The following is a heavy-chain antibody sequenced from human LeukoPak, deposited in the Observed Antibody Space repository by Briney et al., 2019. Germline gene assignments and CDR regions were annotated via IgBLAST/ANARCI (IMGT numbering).Heavy chain of an antibody. Sequence: PGGSLRLSCAASGFTFSSYAMSWVRQAPGKGLEWVSAISGSGGSTYYADSVKGRFTISRDNSKNTLYLQMNSLRAEDTAVYYCAKRQYHYDSRGYSQYYYYGMDVWGQGTTVTVSS. J-gene: IGHJ6*02. CDR1: GFTFSSYA. CDR3: AKRQYHYDSRGYSQYYYYGMDV. D-gene: IGHD3-22*01. CDR2: ISGSGGST. V-gene: IGHV3-23*01.